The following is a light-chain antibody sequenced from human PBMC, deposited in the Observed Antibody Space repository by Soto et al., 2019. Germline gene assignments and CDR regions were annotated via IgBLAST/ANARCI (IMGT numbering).Light chain of an antibody. CDR3: QHSLGT. Sequence: DIQMTQSPSTLSASVGDRVTITCRASQSISSWLAWYQQKPGKAPKLLIYDASSLESGVPSRFSGSGSGTEFTLTISSLQPDDFATYYCQHSLGTFGQGTKVEIK. V-gene: IGKV1-5*01. J-gene: IGKJ1*01. CDR2: DAS. CDR1: QSISSW.